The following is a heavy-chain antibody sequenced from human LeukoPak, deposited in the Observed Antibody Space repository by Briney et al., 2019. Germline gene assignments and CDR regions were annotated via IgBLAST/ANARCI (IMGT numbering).Heavy chain of an antibody. D-gene: IGHD3-22*01. CDR3: ARGDNYDSWY. V-gene: IGHV4-39*07. CDR1: GGSISSSSYY. J-gene: IGHJ4*02. CDR2: IYYSGST. Sequence: PSETLSLTCTVSGGSISSSSYYWGWIRQPPGKGLEWIGSIYYSGSTYYNPSLKSRVTISVDTSKNQFSLKLSSVTAADTAVYYCARGDNYDSWYWGQGTLVTVSS.